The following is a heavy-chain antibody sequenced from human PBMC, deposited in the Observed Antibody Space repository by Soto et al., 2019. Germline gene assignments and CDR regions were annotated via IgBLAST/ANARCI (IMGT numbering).Heavy chain of an antibody. CDR1: GFTFSSYA. D-gene: IGHD3-22*01. J-gene: IGHJ4*02. CDR3: ARGSSSAYSSFAY. V-gene: IGHV3-30-3*01. CDR2: VSYDGNNK. Sequence: GGSLRLSCAASGFTFSSYAMHWVRQAPGKGLEWVAVVSYDGNNKYYADSVKGRFTISRDNSKNTLYLHINSLRTEDTAVYFCARGSSSAYSSFAYWGQGTLVTVSS.